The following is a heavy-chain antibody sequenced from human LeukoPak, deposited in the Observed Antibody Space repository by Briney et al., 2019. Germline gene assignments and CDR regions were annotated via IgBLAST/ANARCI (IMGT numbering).Heavy chain of an antibody. J-gene: IGHJ3*02. V-gene: IGHV3-66*01. Sequence: PGGSLRLSCAASGFSVTYNYMIWVRQAPGKGLEWVSGIYVGGGTRYADSVKGRFTISRDNAKNSLYLQMNSLRAEDTAVYYCARAVYGFDAFDIWGQGTMVTVSS. CDR1: GFSVTYNY. CDR3: ARAVYGFDAFDI. D-gene: IGHD4-17*01. CDR2: IYVGGGT.